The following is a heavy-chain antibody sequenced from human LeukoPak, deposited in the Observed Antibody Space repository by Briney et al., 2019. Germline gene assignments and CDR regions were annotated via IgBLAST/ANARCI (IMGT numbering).Heavy chain of an antibody. CDR1: GGSISRGGYY. D-gene: IGHD3-22*01. CDR2: IYYSGST. J-gene: IGHJ5*02. V-gene: IGHV4-31*03. CDR3: ARASNLYYYDSSGPPGWFDP. Sequence: SQTLSLTCTVSGGSISRGGYYWSWIRQHPGKGLEWIGYIYYSGSTYYNPSLKSRVTISVDTSKNQFSLKLSSVTAADTAVYYCARASNLYYYDSSGPPGWFDPWGQGTLVTVSS.